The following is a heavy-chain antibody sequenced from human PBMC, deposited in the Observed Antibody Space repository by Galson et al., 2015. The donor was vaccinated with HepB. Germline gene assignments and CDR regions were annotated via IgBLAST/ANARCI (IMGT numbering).Heavy chain of an antibody. Sequence: SVKVSCKASGYTFTTNGISWVRQAPGQGLGWMGWISAHSGDTKYAQKLQGRVTMTRDTSTSTVYVELRSLRSDDTAAYYCARDRDYRLDYWGQGTLVTVSS. CDR2: ISAHSGDT. CDR1: GYTFTTNG. J-gene: IGHJ4*02. CDR3: ARDRDYRLDY. D-gene: IGHD4/OR15-4a*01. V-gene: IGHV1-18*04.